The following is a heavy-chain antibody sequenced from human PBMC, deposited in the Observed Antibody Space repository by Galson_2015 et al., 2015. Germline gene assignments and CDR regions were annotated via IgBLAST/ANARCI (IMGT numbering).Heavy chain of an antibody. CDR1: GFTFSNYA. D-gene: IGHD6-19*01. CDR3: AKWGSGWYAAFDI. V-gene: IGHV3-23*01. Sequence: SLRLSCAASGFTFSNYAMSWVRQAPGKGLEWVSAISGSGGSTYYADSVKGRFTISRDNSKNTLYLQMNSLRAEDTAVYYCAKWGSGWYAAFDIWGQGTMVTVSS. CDR2: ISGSGGST. J-gene: IGHJ3*02.